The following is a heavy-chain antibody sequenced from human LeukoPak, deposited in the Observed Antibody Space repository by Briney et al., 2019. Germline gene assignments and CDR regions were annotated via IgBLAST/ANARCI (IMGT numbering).Heavy chain of an antibody. V-gene: IGHV4-59*01. CDR2: VHYTGNT. J-gene: IGHJ4*02. D-gene: IGHD1-26*01. CDR1: GXSISSYY. CDR3: ARGINVGATSF. Sequence: SETLSLTCTVSGXSISSYYWSWIRQPPGKGLEWIGCVHYTGNTKYNPSLLSRVTISMDTSKNQFSLEVTSVTAADTAVYFCARGINVGATSFWGQGVLVTVSS.